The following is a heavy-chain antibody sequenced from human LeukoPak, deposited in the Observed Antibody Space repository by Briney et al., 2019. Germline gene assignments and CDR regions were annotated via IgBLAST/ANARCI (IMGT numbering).Heavy chain of an antibody. CDR1: GGSISGYY. D-gene: IGHD3-16*01. Sequence: SETLSLTCTVSGGSISGYYWTWIRQPPGEALEYIGCIYYTGTTNYNPSLNSRVTISVDTSRNQFALKLSSVTAADTAVYYCARVVGGVGLDYWGQGTLVTVSS. CDR2: IYYTGTT. J-gene: IGHJ4*02. CDR3: ARVVGGVGLDY. V-gene: IGHV4-59*01.